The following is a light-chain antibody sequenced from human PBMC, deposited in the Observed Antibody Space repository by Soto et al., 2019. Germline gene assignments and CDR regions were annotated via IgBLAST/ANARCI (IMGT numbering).Light chain of an antibody. CDR2: GAS. V-gene: IGKV3-11*01. Sequence: EIVLTQSPATLSLSPGERATLSCRASQTVSNYLAWYQQKPGQAPRLLIYGASNRATGVPARFSGSGSGTAFTLSIPSLEPEDFAVYYCQQRSNWPPIFTFGPGNKVDVK. CDR1: QTVSNY. CDR3: QQRSNWPPIFT. J-gene: IGKJ3*01.